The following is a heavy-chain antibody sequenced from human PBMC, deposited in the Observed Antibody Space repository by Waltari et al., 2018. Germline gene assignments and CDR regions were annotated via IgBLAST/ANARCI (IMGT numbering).Heavy chain of an antibody. CDR1: GFTFSSYG. V-gene: IGHV3-30*02. J-gene: IGHJ5*02. CDR2: ILSDGSNK. Sequence: QVQLVESGGGVVQPGGSLRLSCAASGFTFSSYGMHWVRQAPGKGLGWVDFILSDGSNKFYAASVKGRFTISRDNSKNTLYLQVNSLRAEDTAVYYCAKDRRIVGVPGGGFDPWGQGTLVTVSS. CDR3: AKDRRIVGVPGGGFDP. D-gene: IGHD1-26*01.